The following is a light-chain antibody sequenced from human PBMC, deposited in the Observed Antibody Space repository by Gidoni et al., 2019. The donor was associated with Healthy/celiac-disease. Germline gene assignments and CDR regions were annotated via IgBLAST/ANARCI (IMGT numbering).Light chain of an antibody. V-gene: IGLV3-19*01. CDR3: NSRDSSGNHVV. J-gene: IGLJ2*01. Sequence: SSELTQYPAVPVALGQTVSITCQGDSLRSYYASWYQQKPGQAPVLVIYGKNNRPSGIPDRFSGSSSGNTASLTITGAQAEDEADYYCNSRDSSGNHVVFGGGTKLTVL. CDR2: GKN. CDR1: SLRSYY.